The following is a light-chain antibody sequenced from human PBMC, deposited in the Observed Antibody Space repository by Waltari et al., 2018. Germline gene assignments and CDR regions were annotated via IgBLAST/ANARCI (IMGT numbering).Light chain of an antibody. Sequence: QSALIQPASLSASPGQSITISCTGTSNDIGAYDFVSWHQQHPGKVPQLIIYDVDIRPSGISNRFSGSKSGNTASLTISGLQAEDDSDYYCSSFTTSKTRVFGGGTRVTVL. CDR1: SNDIGAYDF. J-gene: IGLJ2*01. CDR2: DVD. CDR3: SSFTTSKTRV. V-gene: IGLV2-14*03.